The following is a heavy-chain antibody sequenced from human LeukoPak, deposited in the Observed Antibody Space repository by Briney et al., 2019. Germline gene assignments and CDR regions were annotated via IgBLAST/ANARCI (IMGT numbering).Heavy chain of an antibody. CDR2: ISYDGSNK. J-gene: IGHJ4*02. D-gene: IGHD3-9*01. CDR3: ARGYYDILTGLPRSY. CDR1: GFTFSSYA. Sequence: PGRSLRLSCAASGFTFSSYAMHWVRQAPGKGLEWVAVISYDGSNKYYADSVKGRFTISRDNSKNTLYLQMNSLRAEDTAVYYCARGYYDILTGLPRSYWGQGTLVTVSS. V-gene: IGHV3-30-3*01.